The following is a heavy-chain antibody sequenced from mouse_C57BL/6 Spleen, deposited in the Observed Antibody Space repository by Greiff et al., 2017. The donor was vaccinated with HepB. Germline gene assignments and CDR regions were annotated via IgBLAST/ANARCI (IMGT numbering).Heavy chain of an antibody. Sequence: QGQLQQPGAELVKPGASVKLSCKASGYTFTSYWMQWVKQRPGQGLEWIGEIDPSDSYTNYNQKFKGKATLTVDTSSSTAYMQLSSLTSEDSAVYYCASTMVTTRFAYWGQGTLVTVSA. CDR3: ASTMVTTRFAY. D-gene: IGHD2-2*01. V-gene: IGHV1-50*01. CDR1: GYTFTSYW. CDR2: IDPSDSYT. J-gene: IGHJ3*01.